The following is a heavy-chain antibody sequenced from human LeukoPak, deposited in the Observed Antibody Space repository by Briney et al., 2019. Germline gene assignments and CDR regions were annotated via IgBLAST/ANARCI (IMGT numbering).Heavy chain of an antibody. CDR1: GGSISSYY. CDR2: SYYSGST. D-gene: IGHD3-22*01. CDR3: ARDFSTNYYDSSGYPEGFDY. J-gene: IGHJ4*02. V-gene: IGHV4-39*07. Sequence: SETLSLTCTVSGGSISSYYWGWIRQPPGKGLEWIGSSYYSGSTYYNPSLKSRVTISVDTSKNQFSLKLSSVTAADTAVYYCARDFSTNYYDSSGYPEGFDYWGQGTLVTVSS.